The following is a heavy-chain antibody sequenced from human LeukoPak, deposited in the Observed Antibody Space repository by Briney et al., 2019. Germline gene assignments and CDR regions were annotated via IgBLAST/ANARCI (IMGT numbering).Heavy chain of an antibody. CDR2: IYHSGST. J-gene: IGHJ4*02. V-gene: IGHV4-38-2*02. D-gene: IGHD6-19*01. CDR3: ARRRAVAGVLWY. Sequence: ASETLSLTCSVSGYSISSGYYWGWIRQPPGKGLEWIGSIYHSGSTYYNPSLKSRVTISVDTSKNQFSLKLSSVTAADTAVYYCARRRAVAGVLWYWGQGTLVTVSS. CDR1: GYSISSGYY.